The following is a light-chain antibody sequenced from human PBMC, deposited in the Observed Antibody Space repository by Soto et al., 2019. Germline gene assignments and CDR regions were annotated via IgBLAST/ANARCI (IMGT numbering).Light chain of an antibody. CDR3: QQYASSVT. CDR2: GAS. Sequence: EILLTQSPGSLSLSPGDRDTLSCRASQSFSSTFFAWYQQKPGQAPRLLIYGASSRATGIPDRFSGSGSGTDFTLTIRRLEPENFAVYYCQQYASSVTFGQGTQVEIK. CDR1: QSFSSTF. V-gene: IGKV3-20*01. J-gene: IGKJ1*01.